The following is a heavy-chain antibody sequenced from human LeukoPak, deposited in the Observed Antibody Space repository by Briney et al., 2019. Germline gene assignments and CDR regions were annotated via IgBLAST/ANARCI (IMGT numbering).Heavy chain of an antibody. CDR3: ARLSEMFRGPQVIYYFDY. D-gene: IGHD3-10*01. CDR2: ISGGGDAT. Sequence: GGSLRLSCAASDFSFITYAMSWVRQAPGKGLEWVSTISGGGDATYYADSVKGRFTISRDNSKNTLYLQMNSLRVEDTAVYYCARLSEMFRGPQVIYYFDYWGQGTLVTVSS. V-gene: IGHV3-23*01. J-gene: IGHJ4*02. CDR1: DFSFITYA.